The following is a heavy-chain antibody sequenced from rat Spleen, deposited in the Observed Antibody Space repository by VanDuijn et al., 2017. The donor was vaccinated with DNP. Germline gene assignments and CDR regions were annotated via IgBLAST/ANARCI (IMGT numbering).Heavy chain of an antibody. D-gene: IGHD1-4*01. J-gene: IGHJ2*01. Sequence: EVQLVESDGGLVQPGRSLKLSCAASGFTFSDYNMAWVRQAPKKGLEWVATISYDGSSTYYRDSVKGRFIISRNNAKSTLYLQMDSLRSDDTATYYCAGRPPPTRGPFDYWGQGIMVTVSS. CDR3: AGRPPPTRGPFDY. CDR1: GFTFSDYN. V-gene: IGHV5-7*01. CDR2: ISYDGSST.